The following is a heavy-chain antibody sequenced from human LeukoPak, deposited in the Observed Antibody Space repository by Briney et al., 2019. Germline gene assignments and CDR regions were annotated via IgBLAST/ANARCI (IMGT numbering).Heavy chain of an antibody. CDR3: ARDVQSGYYGY. J-gene: IGHJ4*02. CDR2: IKQDGSEK. D-gene: IGHD3-22*01. Sequence: GGSLRLSCAASGFTFSSYWMSWVRQAPGKGLEWVANIKQDGSEKYHVDSVKGRFTISRDNAKNSLHLQMNSLGAEDTAVYYCARDVQSGYYGYWGQGTLVTVSS. CDR1: GFTFSSYW. V-gene: IGHV3-7*01.